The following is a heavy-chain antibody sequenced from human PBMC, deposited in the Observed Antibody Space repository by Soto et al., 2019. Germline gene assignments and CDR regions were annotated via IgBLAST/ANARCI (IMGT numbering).Heavy chain of an antibody. CDR3: AKFVQGNGWFHFDY. CDR1: GFTFSSYG. D-gene: IGHD6-19*01. J-gene: IGHJ4*02. CDR2: ISFSGGAV. V-gene: IGHV3-23*01. Sequence: GGSLRLSCAASGFTFSSYGMSWVRQAPGKGLEWVPAISFSGGAVYYPDSVKGRFTISRDNSKNTLYLQMNSLRAEDTALYYCAKFVQGNGWFHFDYWGQGTLVTVSS.